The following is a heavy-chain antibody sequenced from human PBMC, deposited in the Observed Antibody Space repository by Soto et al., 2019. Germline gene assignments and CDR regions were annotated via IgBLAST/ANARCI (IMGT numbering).Heavy chain of an antibody. J-gene: IGHJ5*02. Sequence: PGGSLRLSCAGSGFTFSSYAMSWVRQAPGKGLEWVSAISGSGGSTYYADSVKGRFTISRDNSKNTLYLQMNSLRAEDTAVYYCATNYDFWSGYPGPWGQGTLVTVSS. CDR2: ISGSGGST. V-gene: IGHV3-23*01. CDR3: ATNYDFWSGYPGP. CDR1: GFTFSSYA. D-gene: IGHD3-3*01.